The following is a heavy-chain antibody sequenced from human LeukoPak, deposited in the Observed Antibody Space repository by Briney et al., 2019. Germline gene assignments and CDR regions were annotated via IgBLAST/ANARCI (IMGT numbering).Heavy chain of an antibody. D-gene: IGHD4-17*01. J-gene: IGHJ5*02. CDR1: GFTFSSYS. CDR2: ISSSSGYI. Sequence: GESLRLSCAASGFTFSSYSMTWVRQAPGKGLEWVSSISSSSGYIYYADSVKGRFTISRDNAKNSLYLQMNSLGAEDTAVYYCATAGLTTVTRNWFDPWGQGTLVTVSS. V-gene: IGHV3-21*01. CDR3: ATAGLTTVTRNWFDP.